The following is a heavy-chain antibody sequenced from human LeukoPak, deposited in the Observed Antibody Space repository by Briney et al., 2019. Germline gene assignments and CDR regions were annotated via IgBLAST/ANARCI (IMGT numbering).Heavy chain of an antibody. D-gene: IGHD6-13*01. CDR3: AKDWGASTWWQSDY. V-gene: IGHV3-74*01. Sequence: GGSLRLSCAASGLTFSSHWMHWVRQAPGKGLVWVSRITNDGSSTTYADSVKGRFTISRDSSRDTLFLQMYSLRAEDTAVYYCAKDWGASTWWQSDYWGQGTLVTVSS. J-gene: IGHJ4*02. CDR1: GLTFSSHW. CDR2: ITNDGSST.